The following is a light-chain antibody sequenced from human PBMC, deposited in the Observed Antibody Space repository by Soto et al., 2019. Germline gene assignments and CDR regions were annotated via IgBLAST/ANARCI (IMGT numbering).Light chain of an antibody. CDR1: QSVAINY. Sequence: ENVLTQSPGTLSLSPGERATLSCRASQSVAINYLAWHQQKPGQAPRLLIFGASSRASGIPDRFSGSGSGPDFTLTISRREPEDSALYYCQQKGGPGTFAKGPRWKSN. CDR3: QQKGGPGT. CDR2: GAS. J-gene: IGKJ1*01. V-gene: IGKV3-20*01.